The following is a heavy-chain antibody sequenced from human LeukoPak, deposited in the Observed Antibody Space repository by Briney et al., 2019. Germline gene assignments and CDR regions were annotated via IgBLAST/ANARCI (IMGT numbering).Heavy chain of an antibody. CDR1: GYTFTSYG. Sequence: ASVKVSCKASGYTFTSYGISWVRQAPGQGLEWMGWISTNNGNTNYAQKLQGRVTMTTDTSTSTAYMELRSLRSDDTAVYYCARDRQNGDYINWFDPWGQGTLVTVSS. V-gene: IGHV1-18*01. D-gene: IGHD4-17*01. CDR2: ISTNNGNT. CDR3: ARDRQNGDYINWFDP. J-gene: IGHJ5*02.